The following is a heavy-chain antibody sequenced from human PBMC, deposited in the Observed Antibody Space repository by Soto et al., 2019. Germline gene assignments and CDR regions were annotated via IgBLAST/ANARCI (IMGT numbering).Heavy chain of an antibody. Sequence: GGSLRLSCTPSGFTFSTYGMHWARQAPGKGLEWVEVIWYDGSNKVYADSVKGRFTISRDNSKNTLYLQMNSLRAEDTAVYYCARDLSGDYGALDTWGQGTMVTVSS. D-gene: IGHD4-17*01. CDR1: GFTFSTYG. CDR3: ARDLSGDYGALDT. CDR2: IWYDGSNK. V-gene: IGHV3-33*01. J-gene: IGHJ3*02.